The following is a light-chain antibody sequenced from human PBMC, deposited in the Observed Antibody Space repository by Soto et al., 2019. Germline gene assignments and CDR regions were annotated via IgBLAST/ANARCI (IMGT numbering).Light chain of an antibody. Sequence: AIQMTQSPSSLSASVGDRVTITCRASQGIRNDLGWYQQKPGKAPKLLIYAASSLQSGVPSRFSGSGSGTDFTLTISSPQPEEFATYFCLQDYNSPLTFGGGTKVEIK. V-gene: IGKV1-6*01. J-gene: IGKJ4*01. CDR1: QGIRND. CDR2: AAS. CDR3: LQDYNSPLT.